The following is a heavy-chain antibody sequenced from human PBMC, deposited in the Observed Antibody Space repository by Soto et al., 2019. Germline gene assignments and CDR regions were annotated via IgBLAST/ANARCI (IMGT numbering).Heavy chain of an antibody. V-gene: IGHV4-61*01. Sequence: QVQLQESGPGLVKPSETLSLTCTVSGGSVSSGSYYWSWIRQPPGKGLEWIGYIYYSGSTNYNPSLKSRVTISVDTSKNQFSRKLSSVTAADTAVYYCARGLNYYDSSGYYRGYYFDYWGQGTLVTVSS. CDR3: ARGLNYYDSSGYYRGYYFDY. D-gene: IGHD3-22*01. J-gene: IGHJ4*02. CDR2: IYYSGST. CDR1: GGSVSSGSYY.